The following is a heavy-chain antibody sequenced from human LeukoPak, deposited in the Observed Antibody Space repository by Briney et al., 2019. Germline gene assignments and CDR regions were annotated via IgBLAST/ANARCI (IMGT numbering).Heavy chain of an antibody. Sequence: PSETLSLTCTVSGGSISSYYWSWIRQPPGKGLEWIGYIYYSGSTNYNPSLKSRVTISVDTSKNQFSLKLSSVTAADTAVYYCARQAAAASNWFDPWGQGTLVTVSS. D-gene: IGHD6-13*01. CDR3: ARQAAAASNWFDP. CDR2: IYYSGST. V-gene: IGHV4-59*08. CDR1: GGSISSYY. J-gene: IGHJ5*02.